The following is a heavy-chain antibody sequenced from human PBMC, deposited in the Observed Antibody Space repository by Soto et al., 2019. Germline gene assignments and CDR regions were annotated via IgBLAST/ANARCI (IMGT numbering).Heavy chain of an antibody. D-gene: IGHD3-22*01. V-gene: IGHV3-21*01. CDR3: ARDHFLNYDSSGYYNFDY. CDR2: ISSISSYI. CDR1: GFTFSSYS. Sequence: CAASGFTFSSYSMNWVRQAPGKGLEWVSSISSISSYIYYADSVKGRFTISRDNAKNSLYLQMNSLRAEDTAVYYCARDHFLNYDSSGYYNFDYWRQGTLVTLSS. J-gene: IGHJ4*02.